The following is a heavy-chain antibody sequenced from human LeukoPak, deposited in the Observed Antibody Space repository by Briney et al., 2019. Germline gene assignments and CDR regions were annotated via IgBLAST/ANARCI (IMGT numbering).Heavy chain of an antibody. V-gene: IGHV3-21*01. Sequence: GGSLRLSCAASGFTFSSYSMNWVRQAPGKGLEWVSSISSSSSYIYYADSVKGRFTISRDNAKNSLYLQMNSLRAEDTAVYYCARDPAIAVAGTIFDYWGQGTLVTVSS. CDR2: ISSSSSYI. CDR1: GFTFSSYS. D-gene: IGHD6-19*01. CDR3: ARDPAIAVAGTIFDY. J-gene: IGHJ4*02.